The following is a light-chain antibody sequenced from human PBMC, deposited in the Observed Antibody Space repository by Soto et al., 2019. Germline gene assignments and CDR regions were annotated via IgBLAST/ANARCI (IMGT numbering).Light chain of an antibody. CDR3: QQRGGWPLT. CDR1: QGVGRF. CDR2: DAS. J-gene: IGKJ4*01. Sequence: EIVLTQSPATLSLSPGERAALSCRASQGVGRFLAWYQQQPGQAPRLLIYDASNRATGIPARFSGSGSGTDFTLAINILEPEDFAVYYCQQRGGWPLTFGGGTKVEI. V-gene: IGKV3-11*01.